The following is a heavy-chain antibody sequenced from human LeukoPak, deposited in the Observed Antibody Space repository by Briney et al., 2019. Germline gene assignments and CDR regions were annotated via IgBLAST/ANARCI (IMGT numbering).Heavy chain of an antibody. D-gene: IGHD3-22*01. CDR3: ARVHYYDNSGYWFFDY. V-gene: IGHV4-39*01. Sequence: SETLSLTCTVSGGSISSSSYYWGWIRQPPGKGLEWIGSIYYSGSTYYNPSLMSRVTISVDTSKNQFSLKLSSVTAADTAVYYCARVHYYDNSGYWFFDYWGQGTLVTVSS. J-gene: IGHJ4*02. CDR1: GGSISSSSYY. CDR2: IYYSGST.